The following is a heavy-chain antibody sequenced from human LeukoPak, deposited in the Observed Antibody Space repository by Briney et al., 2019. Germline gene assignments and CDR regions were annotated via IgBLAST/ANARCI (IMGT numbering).Heavy chain of an antibody. V-gene: IGHV1-18*01. CDR1: GYTFTSYG. J-gene: IGHJ4*02. D-gene: IGHD5-12*01. CDR2: ISAYNGNT. CDR3: AVSGYDLREGYYFDY. Sequence: ASVKVSRKASGYTFTSYGISWVRQAPGQGLEWMGWISAYNGNTNYAQKLQGRVTMTTDTSTSTAYMELKSLRSDDTAVYYCAVSGYDLREGYYFDYWGQGTLVTVSS.